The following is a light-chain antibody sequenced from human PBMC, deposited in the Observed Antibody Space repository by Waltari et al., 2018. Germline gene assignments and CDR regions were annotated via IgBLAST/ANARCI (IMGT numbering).Light chain of an antibody. CDR1: SSNIGSTF. J-gene: IGLJ3*02. V-gene: IGLV1-47*01. CDR2: RNN. Sequence: QSVLTQPPSASGTPGQRVPISCSGSSSNIGSTFVCWYQHLPGTAPKLLSYRNNQRPAGGPTRFSGAKSGTAAALASIGLRSEDEADYYCAAWEDSLTVRFGGGTKLTVL. CDR3: AAWEDSLTVR.